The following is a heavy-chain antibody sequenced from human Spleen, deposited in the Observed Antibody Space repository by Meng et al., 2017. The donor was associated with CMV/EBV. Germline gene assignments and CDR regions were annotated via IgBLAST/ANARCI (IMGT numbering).Heavy chain of an antibody. CDR2: IIPIFGTA. D-gene: IGHD1-1*01. V-gene: IGHV1-69*05. J-gene: IGHJ4*02. Sequence: SGGTFSNYGVNWGRQAPGQGLEWMGGIIPIFGTANYAQKFQGRVTITTDESTTTAYMELSGLRSDDTAVYYCAREGVVGTTIYFDYWGQGTLVTVSS. CDR1: GGTFSNYG. CDR3: AREGVVGTTIYFDY.